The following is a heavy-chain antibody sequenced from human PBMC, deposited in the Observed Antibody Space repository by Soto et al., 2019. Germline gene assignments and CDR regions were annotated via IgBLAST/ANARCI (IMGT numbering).Heavy chain of an antibody. CDR2: IYYSGST. CDR1: GGSISSYY. Sequence: ETLSLTCTVSGGSISSYYWSWIRQPPGKGLEWIGYIYYSGSTNYNPSLKSRVTISVDTSKDQFSLKLSSVTAADTAVYYCARVSYSSSWPYYFDYWGQGTLVTSPQ. J-gene: IGHJ4*02. CDR3: ARVSYSSSWPYYFDY. V-gene: IGHV4-59*01. D-gene: IGHD6-13*01.